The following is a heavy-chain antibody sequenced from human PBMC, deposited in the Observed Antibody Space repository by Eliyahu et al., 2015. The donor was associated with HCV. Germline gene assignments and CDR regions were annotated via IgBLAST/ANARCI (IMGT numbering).Heavy chain of an antibody. J-gene: IGHJ6*02. CDR2: INWNGGST. Sequence: EVQLVESGGGVVRPGXSLRLSCXASGFTFDXYGMSWVRQAPGKGLGWVSGINWNGGSTGYADSVKGRFTISRDNAKNSLYLQMNSLRAEDTALYHCARAYGSLYYYGMDVWGQGTTVTVSS. CDR3: ARAYGSLYYYGMDV. V-gene: IGHV3-20*01. D-gene: IGHD3-16*01. CDR1: GFTFDXYG.